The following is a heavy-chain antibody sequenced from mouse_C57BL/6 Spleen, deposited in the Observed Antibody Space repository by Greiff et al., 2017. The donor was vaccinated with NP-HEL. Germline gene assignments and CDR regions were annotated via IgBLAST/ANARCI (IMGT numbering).Heavy chain of an antibody. V-gene: IGHV1-26*01. D-gene: IGHD1-2*01. CDR2: INPNNGGT. CDR1: GYTFTDYY. CDR3: ARDGPLGY. J-gene: IGHJ2*01. Sequence: EVQLQQSGPELVKPGASVKISCKASGYTFTDYYMNWVKQSHGKSLEWIGDINPNNGGTSYNQKFKGKATLTVDKSSSTAYMERRSLTSEDSAVYYCARDGPLGYWGQGTTLTVSS.